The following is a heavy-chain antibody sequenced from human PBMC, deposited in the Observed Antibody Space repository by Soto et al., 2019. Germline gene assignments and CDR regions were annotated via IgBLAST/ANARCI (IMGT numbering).Heavy chain of an antibody. Sequence: SVKVSCKASGYTFTSYGISWVRQAPGQGLEWMGWISAYNGNTNYAQKLQGRVTMTTDTSTSTAYMELRSLRSDDTAVYYCARDLITMVRGVTDYYYGMDVWGQGTTVTVSS. CDR3: ARDLITMVRGVTDYYYGMDV. CDR2: ISAYNGNT. D-gene: IGHD3-10*01. V-gene: IGHV1-18*01. J-gene: IGHJ6*02. CDR1: GYTFTSYG.